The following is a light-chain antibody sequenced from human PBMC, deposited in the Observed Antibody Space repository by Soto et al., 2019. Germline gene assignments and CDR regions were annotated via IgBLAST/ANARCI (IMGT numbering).Light chain of an antibody. CDR3: QSYENSRTGFYV. Sequence: QSALTQPPSVSGAPGQRVTISCSGSSSDIGAGFDVHWYQHLPGTAPKLLIYGNTNRPSGVPGRFSGSKSGTSASLVISGLQAEDEADDYCQSYENSRTGFYVFGTGTKVTVL. CDR2: GNT. J-gene: IGLJ1*01. CDR1: SSDIGAGFD. V-gene: IGLV1-40*01.